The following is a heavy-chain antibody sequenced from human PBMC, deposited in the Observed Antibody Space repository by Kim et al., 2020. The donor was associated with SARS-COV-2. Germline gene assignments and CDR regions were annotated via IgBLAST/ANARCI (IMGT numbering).Heavy chain of an antibody. CDR2: INSDGSST. Sequence: GGSLRLSCAASGFTFSSYWMHWVRQAPGKGLVWVSRINSDGSSTSYADSVKGRFTISRDNAKNTLYLQMNSLRAEDTAVYYCARAPPYIVGADHFDYWGQGTLVTVSS. CDR1: GFTFSSYW. D-gene: IGHD2-15*01. CDR3: ARAPPYIVGADHFDY. V-gene: IGHV3-74*01. J-gene: IGHJ4*02.